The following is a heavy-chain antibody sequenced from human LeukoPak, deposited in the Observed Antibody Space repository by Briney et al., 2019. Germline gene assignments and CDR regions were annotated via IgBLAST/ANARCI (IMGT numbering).Heavy chain of an antibody. CDR2: IYYSGSI. CDR1: GYSISSSNY. V-gene: IGHV4-28*05. CDR3: AKVSVTTLFDY. J-gene: IGHJ4*02. Sequence: SETLSLTCAVSGYSISSSNYWGWIRQPPGKGLEWIGHIYYSGSIYYNPSLKSRVTMSVDTSKNQFSLKLSSVTAVDTAVYYCAKVSVTTLFDYWGQGTLVTVSS. D-gene: IGHD4-11*01.